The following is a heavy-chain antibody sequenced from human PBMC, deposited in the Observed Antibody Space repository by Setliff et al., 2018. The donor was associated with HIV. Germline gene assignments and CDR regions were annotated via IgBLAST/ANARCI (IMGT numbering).Heavy chain of an antibody. J-gene: IGHJ4*02. Sequence: SETLSLTCAVYGGPFSGYYWSWIRQHPGKGLEWIGEINHSGSTNYNPSLKSRVTILVDTSKNQFSLKLSSVTAADTAVYYCARAASYYDSNGYWAPPRYFDYWGQGTLVTVSS. CDR1: GGPFSGYY. V-gene: IGHV4-34*01. D-gene: IGHD3-22*01. CDR2: INHSGST. CDR3: ARAASYYDSNGYWAPPRYFDY.